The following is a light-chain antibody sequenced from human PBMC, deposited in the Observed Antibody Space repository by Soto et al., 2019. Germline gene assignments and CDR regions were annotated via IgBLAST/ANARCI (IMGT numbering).Light chain of an antibody. CDR2: EVR. CDR3: SSYTTTSTLV. Sequence: QSALTQPASVSGSPGQSITISCTGSSNDIGAYKYVSWYQQYPGKAPKLIISEVRNRPSGISYRYTGSKSGNTASLTISGLQAEDEADYYCSSYTTTSTLVFGGGTKLTAL. V-gene: IGLV2-14*01. J-gene: IGLJ3*02. CDR1: SNDIGAYKY.